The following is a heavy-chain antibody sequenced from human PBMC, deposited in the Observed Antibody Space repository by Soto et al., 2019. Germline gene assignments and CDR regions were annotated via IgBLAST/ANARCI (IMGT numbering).Heavy chain of an antibody. D-gene: IGHD3-22*01. Sequence: QVQLVESGGGVVQPGRSLRLSCAASGFTFSSYAMHWVRQAPGKGLEWVAVISYDGSNKYYADSVKGRFTISRDNSKNPLYLQMNSLRAEDTAVYYCARDSNYYDSSGYWAGDAFDIWGQGTMVTVSS. V-gene: IGHV3-30-3*01. CDR1: GFTFSSYA. J-gene: IGHJ3*02. CDR3: ARDSNYYDSSGYWAGDAFDI. CDR2: ISYDGSNK.